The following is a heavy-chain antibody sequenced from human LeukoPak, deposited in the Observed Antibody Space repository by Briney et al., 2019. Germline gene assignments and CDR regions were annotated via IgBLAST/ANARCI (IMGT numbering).Heavy chain of an antibody. CDR2: ISWNSGSI. D-gene: IGHD6-13*01. CDR3: AKASSSWYEFDY. J-gene: IGHJ4*02. V-gene: IGHV3-9*01. Sequence: SCKASGGTFSSSAMSWVRQAPGKGLEWVSGISWNSGSIGYADSVKGRFTISRDNAKNSLYLQMNSLRAEDTALYYCAKASSSWYEFDYWGQGTLVTVSS. CDR1: GGTFSSSA.